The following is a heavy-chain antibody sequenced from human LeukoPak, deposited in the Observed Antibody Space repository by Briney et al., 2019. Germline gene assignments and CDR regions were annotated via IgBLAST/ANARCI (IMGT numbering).Heavy chain of an antibody. CDR2: IYPGDSDA. V-gene: IGHV5-51*01. D-gene: IGHD3-9*01. J-gene: IGHJ3*02. Sequence: GESLKISCKGSGYSFTNYWIGWVRQMPGKGLKWMGIIYPGDSDAKYSPSFQGQVTISADKSISTAYLQWSSLKASDTAMYYCARGRGPFDILTGYTIDGAFDIWGQGTMVTVSS. CDR1: GYSFTNYW. CDR3: ARGRGPFDILTGYTIDGAFDI.